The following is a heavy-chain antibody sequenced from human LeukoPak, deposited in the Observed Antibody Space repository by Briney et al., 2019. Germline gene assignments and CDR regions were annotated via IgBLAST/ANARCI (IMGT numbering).Heavy chain of an antibody. V-gene: IGHV3-74*01. CDR2: INSDGSST. Sequence: QPGRSLRLSCAASGFTFSSYWMHWVRQAPGKGLVWVSRINSDGSSTSYADSVKGRFTISRDNAKNTLYLQMNSLRAEDTAVYYCANSWYSSSWYLEYYYYYYMDVWGKGTTVTVSS. CDR3: ANSWYSSSWYLEYYYYYYMDV. D-gene: IGHD6-13*01. CDR1: GFTFSSYW. J-gene: IGHJ6*03.